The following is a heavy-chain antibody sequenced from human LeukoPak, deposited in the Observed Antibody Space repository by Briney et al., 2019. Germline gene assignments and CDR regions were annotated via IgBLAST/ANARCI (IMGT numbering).Heavy chain of an antibody. CDR2: MNPNSGNT. D-gene: IGHD3/OR15-3a*01. CDR1: GYTFTSYD. V-gene: IGHV1-8*03. CDR3: ARGARTGITYYYYYYMDV. J-gene: IGHJ6*03. Sequence: GASVKVSCKASGYTFTSYDINWVRQATGQGLEWMGWMNPNSGNTGYAQKFQGRVTITRNTSISTAYMELSSLRSEDTAVYYCARGARTGITYYYYYYMDVWGKGTTVTVSS.